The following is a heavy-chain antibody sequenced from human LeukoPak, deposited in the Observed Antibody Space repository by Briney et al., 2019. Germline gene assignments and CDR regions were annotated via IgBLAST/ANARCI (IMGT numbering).Heavy chain of an antibody. CDR3: VRLGVDNAFDI. D-gene: IGHD3-22*01. V-gene: IGHV5-51*01. CDR1: GYIFSNSW. J-gene: IGHJ3*02. Sequence: GESLKISCKGSGYIFSNSWIGWVRQMPGKGLEWMGIIYPGDSDTRYSPSFQGQVTISADKSISTAYLQWSSLKASDTAIYYCVRLGVDNAFDIWAQGTMVTVSS. CDR2: IYPGDSDT.